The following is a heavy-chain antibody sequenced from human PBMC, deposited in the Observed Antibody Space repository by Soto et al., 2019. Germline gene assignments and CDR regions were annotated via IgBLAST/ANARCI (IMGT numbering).Heavy chain of an antibody. CDR3: AAGEASSRNLSPYYLDF. CDR1: GGSMRNYF. D-gene: IGHD6-13*01. CDR2: IHYSGTT. V-gene: IGHV4-59*01. Sequence: SETLSLTCTVSGGSMRNYFWTWIRQPPGKGLEWIGYIHYSGTTSFFPSYNPSLRSRVTISEDTSKNQFSFKLLSVTTADTAVYFCAAGEASSRNLSPYYLDFWGQGTLVTISS. J-gene: IGHJ4*02.